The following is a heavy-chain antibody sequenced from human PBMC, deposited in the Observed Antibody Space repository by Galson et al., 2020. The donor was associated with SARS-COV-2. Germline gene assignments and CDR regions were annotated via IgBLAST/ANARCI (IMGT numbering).Heavy chain of an antibody. V-gene: IGHV3-30*01. CDR2: ISYDGSNK. D-gene: IGHD1-26*01. Sequence: GGSLRLSCAASGFTFNSYAMHWVRQAPGKGLEWVAVISYDGSNKYYADSVKGRFTISRDNSKNTLYLQMNSLRAEDTAVYYCARAFSGSYYGPFDYWGQGTLVTVSS. J-gene: IGHJ4*02. CDR1: GFTFNSYA. CDR3: ARAFSGSYYGPFDY.